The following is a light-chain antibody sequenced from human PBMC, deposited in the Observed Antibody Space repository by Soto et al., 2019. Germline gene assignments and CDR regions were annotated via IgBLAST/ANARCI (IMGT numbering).Light chain of an antibody. CDR3: QHYNSYSEA. J-gene: IGKJ1*01. CDR1: ERINTY. V-gene: IGKV1-5*03. Sequence: DIQMTQSPSSVSASVGDRVTITCRASERINTYLAWYQQKPGKAPKLLIYKASTLKSGVPSRFSGSGSGTEFTLTISSLQPDDFATYYCQHYNSYSEAFGQGTKVDIK. CDR2: KAS.